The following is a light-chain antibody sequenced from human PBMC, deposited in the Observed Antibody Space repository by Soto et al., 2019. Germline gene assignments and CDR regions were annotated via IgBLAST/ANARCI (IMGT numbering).Light chain of an antibody. J-gene: IGKJ2*01. CDR1: QSITNY. V-gene: IGKV1-39*01. CDR2: AAS. Sequence: DIQMTQSPSSLSASVGDRVTITCRASQSITNYLNWHQQKPGKAPTLLIYAASSLQSGVPSRFSGSGSGTDFTLTISSLQPEDFATYYCQHSHSAPPTFGQGTNLEIK. CDR3: QHSHSAPPT.